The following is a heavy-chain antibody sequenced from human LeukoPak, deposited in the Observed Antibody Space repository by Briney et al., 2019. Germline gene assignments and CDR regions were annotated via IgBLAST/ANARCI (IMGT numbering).Heavy chain of an antibody. CDR2: IYHSGST. D-gene: IGHD3-10*01. Sequence: KPSETLSLTCAVYGGSFSGYSWSWIRQPPGKGLEWVGYIYHSGSTYYNPSLKSRVTISVDRSKNQFSLKLSSVTAADTAVYYCARDPDGSGNYFDYWGQGTLVTVSS. CDR3: ARDPDGSGNYFDY. J-gene: IGHJ4*02. CDR1: GGSFSGYS. V-gene: IGHV4-30-2*01.